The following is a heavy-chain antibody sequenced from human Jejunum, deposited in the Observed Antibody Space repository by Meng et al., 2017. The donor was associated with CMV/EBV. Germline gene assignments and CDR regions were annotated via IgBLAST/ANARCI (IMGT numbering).Heavy chain of an antibody. CDR2: ISAGAGA. CDR1: SSYQ. V-gene: IGHV3-53*01. CDR3: TSARLEAIRGYFYHHGMDV. Sequence: SSYQMSWVRQAPGRGLEWVSYISAGAGADYADSVKGRFTISRDNSRNTVYLQMNNLRAEDTAVYYCTSARLEAIRGYFYHHGMDVWGPGTTVTVSS. J-gene: IGHJ6*02. D-gene: IGHD1-1*01.